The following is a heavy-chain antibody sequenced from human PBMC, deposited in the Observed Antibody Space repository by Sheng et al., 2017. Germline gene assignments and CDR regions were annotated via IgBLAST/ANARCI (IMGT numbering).Heavy chain of an antibody. CDR1: GGSFSGYY. J-gene: IGHJ3*02. CDR3: ARSESRRSARYRKGAFDI. V-gene: IGHV4-34*01. CDR2: INHSGST. Sequence: QVQLQQWGAGLLKPSETLSLTCAVYGGSFSGYYWSWIRQPPGKGLEWIGEINHSGSTNYNPSLKSRVTISVDTSKNQFSLKLSSVTAADTAVYYCARSESRRSARYRKGAFDIWGQGTMVT. D-gene: IGHD6-19*01.